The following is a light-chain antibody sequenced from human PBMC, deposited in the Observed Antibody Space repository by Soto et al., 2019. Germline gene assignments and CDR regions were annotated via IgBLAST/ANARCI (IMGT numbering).Light chain of an antibody. Sequence: DIQMTQSPSTLSASVGDRVTITCRARQSISSWLAWYQQKPGKAPKLLIYKASSLESGVPSRFSGSGSGTEFTLTISSLQPDDFATYYCQQFNNYPLTFGQGTRVEIK. CDR2: KAS. V-gene: IGKV1-5*03. CDR1: QSISSW. J-gene: IGKJ1*01. CDR3: QQFNNYPLT.